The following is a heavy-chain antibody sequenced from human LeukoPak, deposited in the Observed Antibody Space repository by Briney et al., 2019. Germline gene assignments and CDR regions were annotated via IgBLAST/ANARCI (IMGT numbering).Heavy chain of an antibody. V-gene: IGHV3-49*03. J-gene: IGHJ4*02. CDR2: IRSKAYGGTT. Sequence: GGSLRLSCTASGFTFGDCAMSWFRQAPGKGLEWVGFIRSKAYGGTTEYAASVKGRFTISRDDSKSIAYLQMNSLKTEDTAVYSCAREGNYYGSGSYDYWGQGTLVTVSS. D-gene: IGHD3-10*01. CDR3: AREGNYYGSGSYDY. CDR1: GFTFGDCA.